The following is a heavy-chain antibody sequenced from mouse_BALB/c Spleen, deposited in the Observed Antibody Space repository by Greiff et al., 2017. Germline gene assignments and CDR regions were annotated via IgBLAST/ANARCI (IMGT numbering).Heavy chain of an antibody. CDR1: GFTFSSYG. Sequence: EVKLMESGGGLVQPGGSLKLSCAASGFTFSSYGMSWVRQTPDKRLELVATINSNGGSTYYPDSVKGRFTISRDNAKNTLYLQMSSLKSEDTAMYYCARDPYRYDLDYWGQGTTLTVSS. D-gene: IGHD2-14*01. CDR2: INSNGGST. J-gene: IGHJ2*01. CDR3: ARDPYRYDLDY. V-gene: IGHV5-6-3*01.